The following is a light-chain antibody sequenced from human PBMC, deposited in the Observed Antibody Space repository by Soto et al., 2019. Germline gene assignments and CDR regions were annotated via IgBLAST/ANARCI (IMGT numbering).Light chain of an antibody. V-gene: IGLV2-8*01. CDR2: EVN. CDR3: AAWDDSLDGSYV. Sequence: QSVLTQPPSASGSPGQSVAISCTGTSSDVGGYNYVSWYQQHPGKAPKLMIYEVNKRPSGVHDRFSGSKSGTSASLDISGLQSEDEADYYCAAWDDSLDGSYVFGIGTKVTVL. CDR1: SSDVGGYNY. J-gene: IGLJ1*01.